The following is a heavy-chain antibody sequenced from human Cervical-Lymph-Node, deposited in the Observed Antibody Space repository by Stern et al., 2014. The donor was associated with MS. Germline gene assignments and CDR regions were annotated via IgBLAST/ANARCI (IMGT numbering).Heavy chain of an antibody. J-gene: IGHJ4*02. D-gene: IGHD6-13*01. V-gene: IGHV4-59*01. CDR1: GGSISSYY. CDR2: IYYGGHA. CDR3: ARGFSSSWYGGRFFNY. Sequence: VQLVESGPGLVKPSETLSLTCTVSGGSISSYYWSWIRQAPGKGLEWIAAIYYGGHADYNPSLQGRVTVSVDTSKNQVSLRLSSVTAADTAVYYCARGFSSSWYGGRFFNYWGQGTLVTVSS.